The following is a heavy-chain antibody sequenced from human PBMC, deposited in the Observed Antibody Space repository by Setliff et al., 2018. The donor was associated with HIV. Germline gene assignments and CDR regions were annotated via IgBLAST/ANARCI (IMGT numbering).Heavy chain of an antibody. CDR1: GGSVTSYY. D-gene: IGHD1-1*01. J-gene: IGHJ4*02. V-gene: IGHV4-59*02. Sequence: PSETLSLTCTVSGGSVTSYYWSWIRQSPEKGLEWIGYIYHTGITNYNPSLKSRLSTSIDTSKNQFSPSLRSGTAADTAVYYCARGSWKDGAQGYFFDHWGQGTLVTVSS. CDR3: ARGSWKDGAQGYFFDH. CDR2: IYHTGIT.